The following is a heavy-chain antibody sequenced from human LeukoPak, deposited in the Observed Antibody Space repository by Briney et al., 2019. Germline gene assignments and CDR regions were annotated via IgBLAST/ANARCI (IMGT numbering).Heavy chain of an antibody. Sequence: ASVKVSCKASGYTFTKSDYMHWVRQAPGQGLEWMGIINPSDGTTFYAQKFQGRVTMTRDTSTNTVYMELSSLRSEDTAVFYCARAPTDMDFDYWGQGSLVTVSS. J-gene: IGHJ4*02. CDR2: INPSDGTT. CDR1: GYTFTKSDY. CDR3: ARAPTDMDFDY. V-gene: IGHV1-46*01.